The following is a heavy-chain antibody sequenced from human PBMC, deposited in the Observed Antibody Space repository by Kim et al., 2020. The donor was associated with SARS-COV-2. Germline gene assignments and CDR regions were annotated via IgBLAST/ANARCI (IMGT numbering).Heavy chain of an antibody. D-gene: IGHD3-16*02. Sequence: SVKVSCKASGGTFSSYAISWVRQAPGQGLEWMGGIIPIFGTANYAQKFQGRVTITADESTSTAYMELSSLRSEDTAVYYCAMPFNSPIPLVGELSADPYGMDVWGQGTTVTVSS. J-gene: IGHJ6*02. CDR2: IIPIFGTA. CDR3: AMPFNSPIPLVGELSADPYGMDV. V-gene: IGHV1-69*13. CDR1: GGTFSSYA.